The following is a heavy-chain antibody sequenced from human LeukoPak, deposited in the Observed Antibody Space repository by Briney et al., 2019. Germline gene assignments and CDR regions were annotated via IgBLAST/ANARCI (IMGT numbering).Heavy chain of an antibody. D-gene: IGHD6-25*01. V-gene: IGHV1-69*04. CDR1: GGTFSSYA. J-gene: IGHJ6*02. CDR3: ARDAAPYYYYGMDV. Sequence: ASVEVSCKASGGTFSSYAISWVRQAPGQGLEWMGRIIPILGIANYAQKFQGRVTITADKSTSTAYMELSSLRSEDTAVYYCARDAAPYYYYGMDVWGQGTTVTVSS. CDR2: IIPILGIA.